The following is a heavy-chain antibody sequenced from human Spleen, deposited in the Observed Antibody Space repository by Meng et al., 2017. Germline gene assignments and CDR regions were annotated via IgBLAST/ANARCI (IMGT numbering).Heavy chain of an antibody. CDR2: FYYSGST. V-gene: IGHV4-31*03. J-gene: IGHJ5*02. CDR3: ARGPGGLGFDP. D-gene: IGHD1-26*01. Sequence: QVQLQESGPGLVKPSQTLSLTCTVSGDSISSGTYYWGWIRQHPGKALELIGYFYYSGSTYYNPSLKSRVTISVDTSKNQFSLKLSSVTAADTAVYYCARGPGGLGFDPWGQGTLVTVSS. CDR1: GDSISSGTYY.